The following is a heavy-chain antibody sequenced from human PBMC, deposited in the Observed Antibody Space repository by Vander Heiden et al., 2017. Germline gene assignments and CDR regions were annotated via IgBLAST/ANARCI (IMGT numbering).Heavy chain of an antibody. D-gene: IGHD3-3*01. J-gene: IGHJ4*02. CDR2: IRGSGGST. Sequence: EVQLLESVGGLVQPWGSLRLSCAASGFTFSSNAISWVRPAPGKGLGWLSAIRGSGGSTYYADSVKGRFTISRDNSKNTLYLQMNSLRAEDTAVYYCAKGRNDFWSGYLYYWGQGTLVTVSS. CDR1: GFTFSSNA. CDR3: AKGRNDFWSGYLYY. V-gene: IGHV3-23*01.